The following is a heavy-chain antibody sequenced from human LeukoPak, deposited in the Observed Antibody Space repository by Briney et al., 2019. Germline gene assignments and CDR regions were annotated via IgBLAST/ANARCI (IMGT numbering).Heavy chain of an antibody. Sequence: SVKVSCKASGYTFTNYGISWVRQAPGQGLEWMGGIIPLFCTANYAQKFQGRVTITADESTSTAYMELSSLRSEDTAVYYCARQSWIQLWGYYYYMDVWGKGTTVTISS. D-gene: IGHD5-18*01. CDR3: ARQSWIQLWGYYYYMDV. CDR2: IIPLFCTA. V-gene: IGHV1-69*13. CDR1: GYTFTNYG. J-gene: IGHJ6*03.